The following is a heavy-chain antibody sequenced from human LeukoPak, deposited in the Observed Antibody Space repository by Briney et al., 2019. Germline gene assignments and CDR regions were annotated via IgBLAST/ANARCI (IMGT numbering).Heavy chain of an antibody. V-gene: IGHV4-34*01. CDR3: ARVSTYYYGSGSYYNLYYFDY. D-gene: IGHD3-10*01. CDR2: INHSGST. Sequence: SETLSLTCAVYGGSFSGYYWSWIRQPPGKGLEWIGEINHSGSTNYNPSLKSRVTISVDTSENQFSLKLSSVTAADTAVYYCARVSTYYYGSGSYYNLYYFDYWGQGTLVTVSS. CDR1: GGSFSGYY. J-gene: IGHJ4*02.